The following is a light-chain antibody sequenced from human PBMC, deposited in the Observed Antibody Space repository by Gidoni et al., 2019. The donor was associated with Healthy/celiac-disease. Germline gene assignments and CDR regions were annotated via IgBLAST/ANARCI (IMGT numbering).Light chain of an antibody. Sequence: DIKLTHSPSFLSASVVDRVTITGRASQGISSYLAWYQQKPGKAPKLLIYAASILQSGVPQRFSGSGSGKEFTLTISRLQPEDFATYYCQQFNSYPVTFGQGTQLEIK. CDR2: AAS. CDR3: QQFNSYPVT. V-gene: IGKV1-9*01. J-gene: IGKJ5*01. CDR1: QGISSY.